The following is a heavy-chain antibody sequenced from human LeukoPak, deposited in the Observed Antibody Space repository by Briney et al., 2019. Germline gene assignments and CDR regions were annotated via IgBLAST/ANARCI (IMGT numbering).Heavy chain of an antibody. Sequence: SETLSLTCAVYGVSLNNYYWSWIRQSPGKGLQWIGEAILGGGTDYSPSLKSRVTISIDTSRNQISLRLASVTAADTAMYYCAMVLYQSGRPGPWAQGTLVTVSS. CDR2: AILGGGT. CDR3: AMVLYQSGRPGP. V-gene: IGHV4-34*12. D-gene: IGHD2-2*01. J-gene: IGHJ5*02. CDR1: GVSLNNYY.